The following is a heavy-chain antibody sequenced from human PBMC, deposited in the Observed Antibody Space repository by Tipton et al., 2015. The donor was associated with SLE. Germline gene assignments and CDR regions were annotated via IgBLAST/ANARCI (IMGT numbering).Heavy chain of an antibody. J-gene: IGHJ4*02. CDR2: IYYSGST. D-gene: IGHD6-13*01. Sequence: TLSLTCTVSGGSISSYYWSWIRQPPGKGLEWIGYIYYSGSTNYNPSLKSRVTISVDTSKHQFSLKLSSVTAADTAVYYCARDGDAAAGFDYWGQGTLVTVSS. CDR3: ARDGDAAAGFDY. V-gene: IGHV4-59*01. CDR1: GGSISSYY.